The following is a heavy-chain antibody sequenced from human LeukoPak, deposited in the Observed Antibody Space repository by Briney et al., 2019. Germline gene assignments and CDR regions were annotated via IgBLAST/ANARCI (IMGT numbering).Heavy chain of an antibody. CDR1: GYTFTSYW. D-gene: IGHD4-23*01. CDR2: IHPSDSDT. J-gene: IGHJ4*02. Sequence: GESLKISCETSGYTFTSYWIAWVRQMPGKGLEWMGTIHPSDSDTRYNPSFQGQVTISADKSISTAYLQWSMKASDTAMYFCARYGGDSARFADYWGQGTLVTVSS. V-gene: IGHV5-51*01. CDR3: ARYGGDSARFADY.